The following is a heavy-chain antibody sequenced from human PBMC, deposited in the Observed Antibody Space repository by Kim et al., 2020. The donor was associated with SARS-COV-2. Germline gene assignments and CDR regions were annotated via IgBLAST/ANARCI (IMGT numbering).Heavy chain of an antibody. J-gene: IGHJ4*02. V-gene: IGHV4-34*01. D-gene: IGHD1-26*01. Sequence: SETLSLTCAVYGGSLSKYYWSWTRQPPGKGLEWIGEINHSGDTKYNPSLKSRLTMSVDTSKNHFSLRLSSVTAADTAFYYCVTTFVVGDTVDNYWGQGTLVTVSS. CDR1: GGSLSKYY. CDR2: INHSGDT. CDR3: VTTFVVGDTVDNY.